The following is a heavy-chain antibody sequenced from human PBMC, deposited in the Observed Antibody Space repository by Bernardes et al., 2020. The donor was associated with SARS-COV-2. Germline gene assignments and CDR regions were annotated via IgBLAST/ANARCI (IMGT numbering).Heavy chain of an antibody. CDR1: GGSINSGDYF. J-gene: IGHJ4*02. V-gene: IGHV4-30-4*01. CDR3: ARVMGYYDYSGLDY. CDR2: IYYSGRT. D-gene: IGHD3-22*01. Sequence: TLSLTCTVSGGSINSGDYFWSWIRQPPGKGLEWIGNIYYSGRTYYNPSLKSRVTISLDTSKNQFSLKLSSVTAADTAVYYCARVMGYYDYSGLDYWGQGTLVTVSS.